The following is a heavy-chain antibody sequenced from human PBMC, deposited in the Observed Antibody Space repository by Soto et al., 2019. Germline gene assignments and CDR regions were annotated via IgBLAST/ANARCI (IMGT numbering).Heavy chain of an antibody. CDR2: IYHSGST. Sequence: SETLALTCAFSVGSISISNWWSWFRQPPGKGLEWIGEIYHSGSTNYNPSLKSRVTISVDKSKNQFSLKLSSVTAADTAVYYCAGLTYYDFWSGYWRSWFDPWGQGTMVTGSS. D-gene: IGHD3-3*01. V-gene: IGHV4-4*02. CDR1: VGSISISNW. CDR3: AGLTYYDFWSGYWRSWFDP. J-gene: IGHJ5*02.